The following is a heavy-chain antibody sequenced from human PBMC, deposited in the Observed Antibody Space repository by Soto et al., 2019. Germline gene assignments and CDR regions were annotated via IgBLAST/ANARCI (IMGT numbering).Heavy chain of an antibody. CDR1: GYTFSIYW. J-gene: IGHJ6*02. V-gene: IGHV5-10-1*01. CDR3: ARRTYYYDSSGYYYYGMDV. CDR2: IDPSDSYT. Sequence: PGESLKISCKSSGYTFSIYWISWVRQMPGKGLEWMGRIDPSDSYTSYSPSFQGHVTISIDKSFSTAYLQWSSLKASDTAMYYCARRTYYYDSSGYYYYGMDVWGQGTTVTVSS. D-gene: IGHD3-22*01.